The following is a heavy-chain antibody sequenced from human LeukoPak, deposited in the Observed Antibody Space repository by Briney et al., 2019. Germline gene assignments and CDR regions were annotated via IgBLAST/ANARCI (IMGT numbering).Heavy chain of an antibody. Sequence: GRSLRLSCAASGFTFSSYGMHWVRQAPGKGLEWVAVIWYDGSNKYYADSVKGRFTISRDNSKNTLYLQMNSLRAEDTAVYYCARGSYSSSWYAVDYWGQGTLVTVSS. CDR1: GFTFSSYG. CDR2: IWYDGSNK. CDR3: ARGSYSSSWYAVDY. J-gene: IGHJ4*02. D-gene: IGHD6-13*01. V-gene: IGHV3-33*01.